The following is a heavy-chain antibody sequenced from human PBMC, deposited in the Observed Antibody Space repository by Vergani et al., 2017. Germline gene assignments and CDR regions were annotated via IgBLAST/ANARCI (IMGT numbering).Heavy chain of an antibody. Sequence: EVQLVESGEGLVQPGRSLRLSCAASGFTFDDYAMHWVRQGPGKGLEWVSGISWNSGNIGYADSVKGRFTISRDNAKNSLYLQMNSLRAEDTALYYCAKAQLGRTGAFDLWGQGTMVTVSS. J-gene: IGHJ3*01. CDR1: GFTFDDYA. CDR2: ISWNSGNI. CDR3: AKAQLGRTGAFDL. V-gene: IGHV3-9*01. D-gene: IGHD1-1*01.